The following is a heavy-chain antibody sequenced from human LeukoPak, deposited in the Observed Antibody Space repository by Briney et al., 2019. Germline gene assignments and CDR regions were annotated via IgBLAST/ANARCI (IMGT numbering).Heavy chain of an antibody. Sequence: ASVKVSFKASGYTFTRNFIHWVRQAPGHGLGWMGVFIPSGCGATYPQNLQGRVTMTRDTSTSTVYMEMSRLRSEDTAVYYCARESCSGGSGYYFDYLGQGTQVTVSS. D-gene: IGHD2-15*01. CDR2: FIPSGCGA. V-gene: IGHV1-46*04. CDR1: GYTFTRNF. CDR3: ARESCSGGSGYYFDY. J-gene: IGHJ4*02.